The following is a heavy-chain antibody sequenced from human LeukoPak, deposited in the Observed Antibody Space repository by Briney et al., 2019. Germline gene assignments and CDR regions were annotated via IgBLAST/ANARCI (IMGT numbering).Heavy chain of an antibody. D-gene: IGHD1-26*01. CDR1: GGAISSSSYY. V-gene: IGHV4-39*01. CDR3: ARVVGATMDYFDY. Sequence: SETLSLTCTVSGGAISSSSYYWGWIRQPPGKGLEWIGSIYYSGSTYYNPSLKSRVTISVDTSKNQFSLKLRSVTAADTAVYYCARVVGATMDYFDYWGQGTLVTVSS. J-gene: IGHJ4*02. CDR2: IYYSGST.